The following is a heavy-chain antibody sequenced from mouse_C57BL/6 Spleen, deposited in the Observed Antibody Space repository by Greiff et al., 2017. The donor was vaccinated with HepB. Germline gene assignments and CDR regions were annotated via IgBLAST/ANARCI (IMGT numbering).Heavy chain of an antibody. D-gene: IGHD2-3*01. CDR2: INPNNGGT. J-gene: IGHJ3*01. V-gene: IGHV1-18*01. CDR3: ARVPDGYYPWFAY. Sequence: VQLKESGPELVKPGASVKIPCKASGYTFTDYNMDWVKQSHGKSLEWIGDINPNNGGTIYNQKFKGKATLTVDKSSSTAYLELRSLTSEDTAVYYCARVPDGYYPWFAYWGQGTLVTVSA. CDR1: GYTFTDYN.